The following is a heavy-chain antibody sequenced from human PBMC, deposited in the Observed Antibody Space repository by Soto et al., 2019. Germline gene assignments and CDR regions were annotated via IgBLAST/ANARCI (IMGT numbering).Heavy chain of an antibody. CDR1: GGTFSSYA. Sequence: QVQLVQSGAEVKKPGSSVKVSCKASGGTFSSYAISWVRQAPGQGLEWMGGFIPIFGTANYAQKFQGRVTITADKSTSTAYMELSSLRSEDTAVYYCARDPYCTNGVCRPITMVRYGMDVWGQGTTVTVSS. CDR3: ARDPYCTNGVCRPITMVRYGMDV. J-gene: IGHJ6*02. V-gene: IGHV1-69*06. CDR2: FIPIFGTA. D-gene: IGHD2-8*01.